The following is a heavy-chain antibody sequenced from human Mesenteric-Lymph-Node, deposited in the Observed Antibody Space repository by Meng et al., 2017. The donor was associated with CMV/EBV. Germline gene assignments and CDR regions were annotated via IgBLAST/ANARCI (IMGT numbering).Heavy chain of an antibody. D-gene: IGHD3-10*01. J-gene: IGHJ6*02. Sequence: SETLSLTCTVSGGSINSYYWSWIRQPPGEGLEWIGYIYYSGSTNYNPSLKSRVTLSVDTSKNQFSLKLSSVTAADTAMYYCARTSPYYYGSGSPMDDWGQGTTVTVSS. V-gene: IGHV4-59*01. CDR2: IYYSGST. CDR1: GGSINSYY. CDR3: ARTSPYYYGSGSPMDD.